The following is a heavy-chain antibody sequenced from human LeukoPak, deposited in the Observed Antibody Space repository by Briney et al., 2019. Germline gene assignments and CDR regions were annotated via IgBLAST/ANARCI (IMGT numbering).Heavy chain of an antibody. CDR1: GYSFTSYW. D-gene: IGHD4-17*01. CDR3: ASTTVTAREKYYFEY. J-gene: IGHJ4*02. V-gene: IGHV5-51*01. Sequence: GESLKISCKGSGYSFTSYWIGWVRQMPGKGLKWMGIIYPGDSDTRYSPSFQGQVTISADKSISTAYLQWSSLKASDTAMYYCASTTVTAREKYYFEYWGQGTLVAVSS. CDR2: IYPGDSDT.